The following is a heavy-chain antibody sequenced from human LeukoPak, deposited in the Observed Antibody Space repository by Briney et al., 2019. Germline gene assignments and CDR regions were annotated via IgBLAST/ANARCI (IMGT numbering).Heavy chain of an antibody. J-gene: IGHJ4*02. V-gene: IGHV5-51*01. CDR2: IYPDESNI. CDR3: ARPPSRGYSSSFEY. D-gene: IGHD2-2*03. Sequence: GESLKISCKGSGYSFPTYWIAWVRQMPGKGLEWMGIIYPDESNIRYSPSFQGQVTISADKSISTAYLQWSSLKASDTAMYYCARPPSRGYSSSFEYWGQGILVTVSS. CDR1: GYSFPTYW.